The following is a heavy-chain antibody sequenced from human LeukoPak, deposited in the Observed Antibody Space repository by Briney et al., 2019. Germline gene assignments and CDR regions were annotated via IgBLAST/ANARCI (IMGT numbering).Heavy chain of an antibody. J-gene: IGHJ6*02. D-gene: IGHD2-15*01. CDR1: GYTFTGYY. CDR2: ISAYNGNT. Sequence: GASVKVSCKASGYTFTGYYMHWVRQAPGQGLEWMGWISAYNGNTNYAQKLQGRVTMTTDTSTSTAYMELRSLRSDDTAVYYCARDCSGGSCYLYYYYYYGMDVWGQGTTVTVSS. CDR3: ARDCSGGSCYLYYYYYYGMDV. V-gene: IGHV1-18*04.